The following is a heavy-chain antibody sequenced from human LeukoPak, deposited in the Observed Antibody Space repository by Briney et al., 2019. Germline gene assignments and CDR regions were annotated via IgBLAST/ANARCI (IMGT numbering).Heavy chain of an antibody. V-gene: IGHV3-30*04. CDR1: GFTFSSYA. J-gene: IGHJ4*02. Sequence: GGSLRLSCAASGFTFSSYAMHWFRQAPGKGLEWVAVISYDGSNKYYADSVKGRFTISRDNSKNTLYLQMNSLRAEDTAVYYCARALNILTFDYWGQGTLVTVSS. CDR2: ISYDGSNK. D-gene: IGHD3-9*01. CDR3: ARALNILTFDY.